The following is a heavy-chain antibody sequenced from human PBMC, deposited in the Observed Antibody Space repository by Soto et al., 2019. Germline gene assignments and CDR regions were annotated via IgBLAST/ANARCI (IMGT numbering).Heavy chain of an antibody. CDR2: TYYRSKWDY. Sequence: QTLSLTCAISGDSVSTNSATWDWIRQSPSRGLEWLGRTYYRSKWDYDYAASVKGRININPDTSNNQVSLHLDSVTPDDTAVYYCARLIGNSWLDSWGQGTLATVSS. V-gene: IGHV6-1*01. J-gene: IGHJ5*01. D-gene: IGHD2-8*01. CDR3: ARLIGNSWLDS. CDR1: GDSVSTNSAT.